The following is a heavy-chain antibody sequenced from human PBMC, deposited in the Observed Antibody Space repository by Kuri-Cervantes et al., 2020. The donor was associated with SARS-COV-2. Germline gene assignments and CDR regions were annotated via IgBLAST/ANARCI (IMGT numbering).Heavy chain of an antibody. D-gene: IGHD2-15*01. J-gene: IGHJ6*02. Sequence: ASVKVSCKASGYTFTSYYMHWVRQAPGQGLEWMGIINPSGGSTSYAQKFQGRVTMTRDTSTSTAYMELSSLRSEDTAVYYCARRGQGYCSGGSCYGPYYYGMDVWGQGTTVTVSS. V-gene: IGHV1-46*01. CDR1: GYTFTSYY. CDR2: INPSGGST. CDR3: ARRGQGYCSGGSCYGPYYYGMDV.